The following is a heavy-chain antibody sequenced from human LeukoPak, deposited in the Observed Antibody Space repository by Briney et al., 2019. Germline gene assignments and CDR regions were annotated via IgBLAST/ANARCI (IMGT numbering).Heavy chain of an antibody. CDR1: GGSISSHY. J-gene: IGHJ4*02. Sequence: SETLSLTGTVSGGSISSHYWSWIRQPPGKGLEWIWYIYYSGGTNYNPSLKSRVTISVDTSKNQFSLKLRSVTAADTAVYYCARVSAARSGSYYKLFDYWGQGTLVTVSS. D-gene: IGHD3-10*01. CDR2: IYYSGGT. V-gene: IGHV4-59*11. CDR3: ARVSAARSGSYYKLFDY.